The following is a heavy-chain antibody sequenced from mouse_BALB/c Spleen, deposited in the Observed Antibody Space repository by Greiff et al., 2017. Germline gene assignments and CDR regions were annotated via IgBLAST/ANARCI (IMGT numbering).Heavy chain of an antibody. CDR3: ARLLRSYYFDY. D-gene: IGHD1-1*01. CDR1: GYSFTGYF. J-gene: IGHJ2*01. CDR2: INPYNGDT. Sequence: VQLKQSGPELVKPGASVKISCKASGYSFTGYFMNWVMQSHGKSLEWIGRINPYNGDTFYNQKFKGKATLTVDKSSSTAHMELRSLASEDSAVYYCARLLRSYYFDYWGQGTTLTVSS. V-gene: IGHV1-20*02.